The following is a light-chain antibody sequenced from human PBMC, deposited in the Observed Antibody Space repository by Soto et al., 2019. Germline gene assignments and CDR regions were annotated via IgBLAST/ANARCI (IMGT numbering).Light chain of an antibody. J-gene: IGKJ1*01. CDR3: HQYVTSPWT. Sequence: EIVVKQSLRTFPSSARERATXSCRASQSVSSSYLAWYQQKPGHAPRLLIYGASTRATGIPDRFSGSGSGTDFTLTISRLEPEDFAVYYCHQYVTSPWTFGQGTKVDI. CDR1: QSVSSSY. CDR2: GAS. V-gene: IGKV3-20*01.